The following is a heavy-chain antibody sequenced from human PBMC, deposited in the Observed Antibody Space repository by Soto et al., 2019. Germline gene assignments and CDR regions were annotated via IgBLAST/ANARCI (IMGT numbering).Heavy chain of an antibody. CDR3: ASLEWESSGYADY. CDR2: IKRDGSEK. Sequence: LRLSCAASGFTFGSNWMSWVRQAPGKGLEWVANIKRDGSEKYYVDSVKGRFTISRDNAKNTLYLQMNSLRADDTAVYYCASLEWESSGYADYWGQGTQVTVSS. D-gene: IGHD5-12*01. V-gene: IGHV3-7*03. J-gene: IGHJ4*02. CDR1: GFTFGSNW.